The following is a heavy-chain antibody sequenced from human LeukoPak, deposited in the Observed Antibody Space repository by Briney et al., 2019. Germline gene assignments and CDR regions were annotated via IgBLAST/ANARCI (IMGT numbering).Heavy chain of an antibody. V-gene: IGHV3-21*01. Sequence: PGGSLRLSCAASGSAFSSSNLNWFRQAPGKGLEWVSSITSYGHTYYPDSLQGRFSISRDNAKNSLYLQMISLRAEDTAIYYCARADYGDYGVDYWGQGTLVTVSS. J-gene: IGHJ4*02. CDR3: ARADYGDYGVDY. D-gene: IGHD4-17*01. CDR1: GSAFSSSN. CDR2: ITSYGHT.